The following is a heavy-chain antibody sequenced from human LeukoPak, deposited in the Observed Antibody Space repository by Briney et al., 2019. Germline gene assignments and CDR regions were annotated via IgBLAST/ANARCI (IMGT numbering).Heavy chain of an antibody. CDR1: GYSFTSYW. CDR3: ARLWSRYGGNSDDAFDI. V-gene: IGHV5-51*01. CDR2: IYPGDSDT. D-gene: IGHD2-21*02. J-gene: IGHJ3*02. Sequence: GESLKISCKGSGYSFTSYWIGWVRQMPGKGLEWMGIIYPGDSDTRYSPSFQGQVTISADKSISTAYLQWSSLKASDTAMYYCARLWSRYGGNSDDAFDIWGQGTMVTVSS.